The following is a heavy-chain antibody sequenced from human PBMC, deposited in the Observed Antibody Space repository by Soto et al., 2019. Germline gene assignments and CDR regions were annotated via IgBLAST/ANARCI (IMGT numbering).Heavy chain of an antibody. V-gene: IGHV5-10-1*01. Sequence: PGESLKISCKGSGYSFTSYWISWVRQMPGKGLEWMGRIDPSDSYTNYSPSFQGHVTISADKSISTAYLQWSSLKASDTAMYYCASSGFLGESIYYYYGMDVWGQGTTVTVSS. J-gene: IGHJ6*02. D-gene: IGHD3-10*01. CDR3: ASSGFLGESIYYYYGMDV. CDR1: GYSFTSYW. CDR2: IDPSDSYT.